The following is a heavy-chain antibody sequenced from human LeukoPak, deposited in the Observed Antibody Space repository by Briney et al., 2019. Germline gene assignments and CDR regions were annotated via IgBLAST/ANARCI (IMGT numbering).Heavy chain of an antibody. Sequence: SETLCFTCTVSGGSISSYYWSWIRQPPGKGLEWIGYIYYSGSTNYNPSLKSRVTISVDTSKNQFSLKLSSVTAADTAVYYCARVVTRTYYYGSGSYLRAFDIWGQGTMVTVSS. CDR1: GGSISSYY. J-gene: IGHJ3*02. V-gene: IGHV4-59*01. D-gene: IGHD3-10*01. CDR3: ARVVTRTYYYGSGSYLRAFDI. CDR2: IYYSGST.